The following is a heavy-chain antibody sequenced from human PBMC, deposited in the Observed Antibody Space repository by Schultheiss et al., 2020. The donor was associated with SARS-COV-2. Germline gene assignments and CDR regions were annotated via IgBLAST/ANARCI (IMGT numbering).Heavy chain of an antibody. Sequence: SQTLSLTCAVYGASFSTYYWSWIRQPPGKGLEWIGEINHSGSTSHNPSLKSRVTISVDTSKNQFSLKLSSVTAADTAVYYCARDRYQLLSGGGWFDPWGQGTLVTVSS. CDR2: INHSGST. CDR3: ARDRYQLLSGGGWFDP. CDR1: GASFSTYY. V-gene: IGHV4-34*01. J-gene: IGHJ5*02. D-gene: IGHD2-2*01.